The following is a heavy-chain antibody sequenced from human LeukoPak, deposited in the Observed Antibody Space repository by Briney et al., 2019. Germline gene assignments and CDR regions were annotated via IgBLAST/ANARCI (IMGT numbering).Heavy chain of an antibody. D-gene: IGHD3-3*01. CDR3: AKDTSRFLEWSAHYGMDV. CDR1: XXXXXDXA. V-gene: IGHV3-9*01. Sequence: XXSCAXXXXXXXDXAMRXVXQXXXXGXXWXXXXXWNNGSIGYADSVKGRFTISRDNAKNSLYLQMNSLRAEDTALYYCAKDTSRFLEWSAHYGMDVWGQGTTVTVS. CDR2: XXWNNGSI. J-gene: IGHJ6*02.